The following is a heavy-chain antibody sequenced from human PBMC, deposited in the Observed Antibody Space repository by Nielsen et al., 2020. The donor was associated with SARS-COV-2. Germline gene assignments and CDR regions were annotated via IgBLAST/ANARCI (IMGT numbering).Heavy chain of an antibody. CDR1: GFTFSSYA. Sequence: GGSLRLSCAASGFTFSSYAMHWVRQAPGKGLEWVAVISYDGGNKYYADSVKGRFTISRDNSKNTLYLQMNSLRAEDTAVYYCARVYSSSWLRYYYYGMDVWGQGTTVTVSS. V-gene: IGHV3-30*04. CDR2: ISYDGGNK. J-gene: IGHJ6*02. CDR3: ARVYSSSWLRYYYYGMDV. D-gene: IGHD6-13*01.